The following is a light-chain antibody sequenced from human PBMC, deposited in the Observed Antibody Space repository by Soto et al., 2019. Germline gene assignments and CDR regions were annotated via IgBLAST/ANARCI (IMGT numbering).Light chain of an antibody. CDR2: DTS. V-gene: IGKV3-11*01. J-gene: IGKJ3*01. CDR1: QSVSSY. Sequence: EIVLTQSPGTLSLSPGERATLSCRASQSVSSYLAWYQQKPGQAPRLLIYDTSNRATGIPARFSGSGSGTDFTLTISSLEPEDVAVYYCQQHNNWLGFTFGPGTKVDIK. CDR3: QQHNNWLGFT.